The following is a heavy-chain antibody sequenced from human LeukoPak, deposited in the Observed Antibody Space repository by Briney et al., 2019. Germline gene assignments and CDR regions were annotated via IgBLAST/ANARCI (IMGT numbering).Heavy chain of an antibody. Sequence: SETLSLTCTVSGGSISSSSYYWGWIRQPPGKGLEWIGSIYYSGSTYYNPSLKSRVTISVDTSKNQFSLKLSSVTAADTAVYYCARDHTFDYGDYRVTLDYWGQGTLVTVSS. J-gene: IGHJ4*02. CDR1: GGSISSSSYY. D-gene: IGHD4-17*01. V-gene: IGHV4-39*07. CDR2: IYYSGST. CDR3: ARDHTFDYGDYRVTLDY.